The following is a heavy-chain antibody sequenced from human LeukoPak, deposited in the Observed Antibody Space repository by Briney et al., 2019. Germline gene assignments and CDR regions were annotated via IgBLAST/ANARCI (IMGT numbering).Heavy chain of an antibody. CDR1: GYTFSRHG. CDR3: ARGSYPDSSGYYYDAFDI. CDR2: VSGYNGNT. V-gene: IGHV1-18*01. D-gene: IGHD3-22*01. J-gene: IGHJ3*02. Sequence: ASVKVSCKTSGYTFSRHGITWVRQAPGQGFEWMGWVSGYNGNTNYAQSVQGRVTMTTDTSTNTAYMELRSLRSDDTAVYYCARGSYPDSSGYYYDAFDIWGQGQWSPSLQ.